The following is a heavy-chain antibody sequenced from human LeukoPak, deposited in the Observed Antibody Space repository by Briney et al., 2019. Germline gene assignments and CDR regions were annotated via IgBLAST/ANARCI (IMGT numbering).Heavy chain of an antibody. CDR3: ARVPYGDYVSGAFDI. Sequence: LSLTCTVSGVSINTYYASWIRQAPGKGLEWVSYISSSGSTIYYADSVKGRFTISRDNAKNSLYLQMNSLRAEDTAVYYCARVPYGDYVSGAFDICGQGTMVTVSS. CDR1: GVSINTYY. D-gene: IGHD4-17*01. CDR2: ISSSGSTI. J-gene: IGHJ3*02. V-gene: IGHV3-11*01.